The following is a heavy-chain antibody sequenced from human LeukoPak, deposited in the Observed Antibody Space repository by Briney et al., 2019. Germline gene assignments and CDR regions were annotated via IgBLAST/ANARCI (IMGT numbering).Heavy chain of an antibody. J-gene: IGHJ3*01. CDR1: GFTFSSSA. D-gene: IGHD5-18*01. CDR2: INGNGGST. Sequence: GGSLRLSCAASGFTFSSSAMSWVRQAPGRGLEWGSSINGNGGSTYYADSVKGRFTISRDNSKNTLYLQMNSLRAEDTAVYYCGSIQLWLANAFDVWGQGTTVTVSS. V-gene: IGHV3-23*01. CDR3: GSIQLWLANAFDV.